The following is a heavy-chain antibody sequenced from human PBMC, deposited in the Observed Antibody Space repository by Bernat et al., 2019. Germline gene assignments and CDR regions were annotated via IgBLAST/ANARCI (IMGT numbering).Heavy chain of an antibody. Sequence: QVQLVESGGGVVQPGRSLRLSCAASGFTFSSYGMHWVRQAPGKGLEWVAVISYDGSNKYYADSVKGRFTISRDNSKNTLYLQMNSLRAEDTAVYYCASPERRGYSYGPFYYWGQGTLVTVSS. CDR3: ASPERRGYSYGPFYY. D-gene: IGHD5-18*01. CDR1: GFTFSSYG. CDR2: ISYDGSNK. J-gene: IGHJ4*02. V-gene: IGHV3-30*03.